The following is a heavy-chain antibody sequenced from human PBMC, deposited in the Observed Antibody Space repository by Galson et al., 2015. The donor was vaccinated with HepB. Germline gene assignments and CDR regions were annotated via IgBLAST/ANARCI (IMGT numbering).Heavy chain of an antibody. J-gene: IGHJ4*02. Sequence: SLRLSCAASGFTFNIYTMSWVRQAPGKGLVWISYISSTGSAIDYADSVKGRFTVSRDNAKNSLYLRMNSLRDEDTAVYYCARVVYSVYDDYYDYWGQGALVTVSS. V-gene: IGHV3-48*02. CDR1: GFTFNIYT. CDR3: ARVVYSVYDDYYDY. D-gene: IGHD5/OR15-5a*01. CDR2: ISSTGSAI.